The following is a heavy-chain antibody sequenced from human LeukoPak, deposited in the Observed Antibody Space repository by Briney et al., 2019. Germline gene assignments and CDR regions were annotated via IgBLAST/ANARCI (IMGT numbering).Heavy chain of an antibody. J-gene: IGHJ6*03. D-gene: IGHD1-14*01. V-gene: IGHV1-18*01. CDR1: GYTFTSYG. Sequence: ASVKVSCKASGYTFTSYGISWVRQAPGQGHEWMGWISAYNGNTNYAQKLQGRVTTTTDTSTSTAYTEQRSPRSDDTAVDYCSRDNRPYYYYFYMEVWGKGTTGTVSS. CDR2: ISAYNGNT. CDR3: SRDNRPYYYYFYMEV.